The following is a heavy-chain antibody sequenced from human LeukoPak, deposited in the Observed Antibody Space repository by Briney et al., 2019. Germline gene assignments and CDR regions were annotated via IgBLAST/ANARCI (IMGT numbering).Heavy chain of an antibody. CDR2: IYSGGST. CDR3: AGLLAWDYYMDV. J-gene: IGHJ6*03. V-gene: IGHV3-53*01. CDR1: GFTVSSNY. D-gene: IGHD2-15*01. Sequence: GGSLRLSCAASGFTVSSNYMSWVRQAPGKGLEWVSVIYSGGSTYYADSVKGRFTISRDNSKNTLYLQMNSLRAEDTAVYYCAGLLAWDYYMDVWGKGTTVTISS.